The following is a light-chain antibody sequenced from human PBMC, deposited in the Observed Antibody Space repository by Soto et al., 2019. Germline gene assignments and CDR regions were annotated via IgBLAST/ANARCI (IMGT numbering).Light chain of an antibody. CDR3: LKYGSSPGWT. CDR1: QSVSSSY. J-gene: IGKJ1*01. V-gene: IGKV3-20*01. CDR2: RAS. Sequence: EILLTQSPGTLSLYPVEVATLSCSASQSVSSSYLAWYQQKPGQAPRLLIYRASSRATGIPDRFSGSGSGTDFTLTIGRLDPEDFAVYYCLKYGSSPGWTFGPGSKVDIK.